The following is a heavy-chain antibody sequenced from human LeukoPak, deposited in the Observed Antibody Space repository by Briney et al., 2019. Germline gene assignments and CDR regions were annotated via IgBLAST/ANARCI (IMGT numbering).Heavy chain of an antibody. V-gene: IGHV1-24*01. CDR1: GYTLTELS. CDR2: FDPEDGET. J-gene: IGHJ4*02. CDR3: ATLSWARRYYDSSGGDY. Sequence: ASVKVSCKVCGYTLTELSMHCVRQVPGKGLEWMGGFDPEDGETIYAQKFQGRVTMTEDTSTDTAYMELSSLRSEDTAVYYCATLSWARRYYDSSGGDYWGQGTLVTVSS. D-gene: IGHD3-22*01.